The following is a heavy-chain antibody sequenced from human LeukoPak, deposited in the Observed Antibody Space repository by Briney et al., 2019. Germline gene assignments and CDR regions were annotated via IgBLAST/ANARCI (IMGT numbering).Heavy chain of an antibody. Sequence: GGSLRLSCAASGFTFSSYAMSWVRQAPGKGLEWVSAISGSGGSTYYADSVKGRFTISRDNSKNTLYLQMNSLRAEDTAVYYCARDGDYYGSGSYYNVLPYYFDYWGQGTLVTVSS. J-gene: IGHJ4*02. V-gene: IGHV3-23*01. CDR3: ARDGDYYGSGSYYNVLPYYFDY. CDR2: ISGSGGST. CDR1: GFTFSSYA. D-gene: IGHD3-10*01.